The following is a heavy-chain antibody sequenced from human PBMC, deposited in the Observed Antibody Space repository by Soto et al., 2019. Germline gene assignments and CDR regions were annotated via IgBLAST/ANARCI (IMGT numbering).Heavy chain of an antibody. V-gene: IGHV4-34*01. CDR2: INHSGTT. CDR1: GGSFSGYY. CDR3: ARGGFHSGNYYSFEY. Sequence: SETLSLTCAVYGGSFSGYYWTWIRQRPGKGLEWIGEINHSGTTTYNPSLKSRVTISVDTSRDQFSLRLSSVTAADTAVYFCARGGFHSGNYYSFEYWGQGAMVTVSS. J-gene: IGHJ4*02. D-gene: IGHD3-22*01.